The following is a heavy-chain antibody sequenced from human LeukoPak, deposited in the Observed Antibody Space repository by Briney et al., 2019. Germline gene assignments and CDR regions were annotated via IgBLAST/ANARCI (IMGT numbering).Heavy chain of an antibody. J-gene: IGHJ4*02. CDR2: IKQDGSEK. D-gene: IGHD3-9*01. CDR1: GFSFSRYW. CDR3: ARDTLLYDILTGYYRVGYYFDY. V-gene: IGHV3-7*01. Sequence: PGGSLRLSCAASGFSFSRYWMSWVRQAPGKGLEWVANIKQDGSEKNYVESVKGRFTISRDNAKNSLYLQMNSLRAEDTAVYYCARDTLLYDILTGYYRVGYYFDYWGQGTLVTVSS.